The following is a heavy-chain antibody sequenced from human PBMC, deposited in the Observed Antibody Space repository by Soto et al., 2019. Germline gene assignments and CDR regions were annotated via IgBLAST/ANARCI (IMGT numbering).Heavy chain of an antibody. CDR2: INPKSGGT. J-gene: IGHJ4*02. CDR3: ARDLAKGGGSAGFDY. Sequence: QVQLVQSGAEVKKPGASVNVSCKASGYTFTVYYMHWVRQAPGQGLEWMGWINPKSGGTMYPQKFQGGVTRPWDPSISTAYMARTRLRSDDTAVYYCARDLAKGGGSAGFDYWGQGTLVTVSS. D-gene: IGHD1-26*01. CDR1: GYTFTVYY. V-gene: IGHV1-2*02.